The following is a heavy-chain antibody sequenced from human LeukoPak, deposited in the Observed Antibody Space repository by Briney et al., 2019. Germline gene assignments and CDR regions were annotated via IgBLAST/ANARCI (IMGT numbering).Heavy chain of an antibody. CDR3: AREIRRGTGTFDY. CDR2: IYTSGST. J-gene: IGHJ4*02. CDR1: GGSISSGSYY. D-gene: IGHD3-10*01. V-gene: IGHV4-61*02. Sequence: PSETLSLTCTVSGGSISSGSYYWSWIRQPAGKGLEWIGRIYTSGSTNYNPSLKSRVTISVDTSKNQFSLKLSSVTAADTAVYYCAREIRRGTGTFDYWGQGTLVTVSS.